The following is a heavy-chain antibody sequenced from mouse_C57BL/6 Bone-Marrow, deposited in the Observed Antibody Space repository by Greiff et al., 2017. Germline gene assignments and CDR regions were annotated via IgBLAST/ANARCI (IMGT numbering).Heavy chain of an antibody. D-gene: IGHD1-1*02. CDR2: IDPENGDT. Sequence: VQLQQSGAELVRPGASVKLSCTASGFNFTDDYMHWVKQRPEQGLEWIGWIDPENGDTDYTPKFKGKATLTVDKSSNTAYLQLSSLTSEDTAVYYCASLYGGCSGWFDYWGRGTVVTVSA. CDR1: GFNFTDDY. CDR3: ASLYGGCSGWFDY. V-gene: IGHV14-4*01. J-gene: IGHJ3*01.